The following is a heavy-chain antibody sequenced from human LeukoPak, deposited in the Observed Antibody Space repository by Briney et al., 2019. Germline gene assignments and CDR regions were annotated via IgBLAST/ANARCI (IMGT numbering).Heavy chain of an antibody. D-gene: IGHD6-6*01. V-gene: IGHV1-69*05. CDR1: GGTFSSYA. Sequence: SVKVSCKASGGTFSSYAISWVRQAPGQGLEWMGGIIPIFGTANYAQKFQGRVTITTDTSTSTAYMELRSLRSDDTAVYYCARDLGQLDPNWFDPWGQGTLVTVSS. J-gene: IGHJ5*02. CDR3: ARDLGQLDPNWFDP. CDR2: IIPIFGTA.